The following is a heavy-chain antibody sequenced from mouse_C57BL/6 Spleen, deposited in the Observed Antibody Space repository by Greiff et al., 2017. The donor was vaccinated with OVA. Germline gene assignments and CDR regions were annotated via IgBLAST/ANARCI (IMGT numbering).Heavy chain of an antibody. CDR3: ARRGYDYDGRFDY. V-gene: IGHV1-82*01. CDR1: GYAFSSSW. J-gene: IGHJ2*01. CDR2: IYPGDGDT. D-gene: IGHD2-4*01. Sequence: VQLQQSGPELVKPGASVKISCKASGYAFSSSWLNWVKQRPGKGLEWIGRIYPGDGDTNYNGKFKGKATLTADKSSSTAYMQLSSLTSEDSAVYFCARRGYDYDGRFDYWGQGTTRTVSS.